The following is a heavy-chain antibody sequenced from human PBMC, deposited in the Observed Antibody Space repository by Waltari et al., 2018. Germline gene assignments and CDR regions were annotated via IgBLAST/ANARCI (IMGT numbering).Heavy chain of an antibody. Sequence: QITLKESGPTLVKPTQTLTLTCTFSGFSLSTSGVGVGWIRQTPGKALEWLALIYWDDDKRYSPSLKSRLTITKDTSKNQVVLTMTNMDPVDTATYYCAHLGYCSGGSCGGWFDPWGQGTLVTVSS. J-gene: IGHJ5*02. V-gene: IGHV2-5*02. CDR2: IYWDDDK. CDR1: GFSLSTSGVG. D-gene: IGHD2-15*01. CDR3: AHLGYCSGGSCGGWFDP.